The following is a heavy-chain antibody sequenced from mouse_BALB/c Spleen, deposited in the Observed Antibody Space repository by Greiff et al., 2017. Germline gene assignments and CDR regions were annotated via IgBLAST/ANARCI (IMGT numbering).Heavy chain of an antibody. Sequence: EVKLMESGAELVKPGASVKLSCTASGFNIKDTYMHWVKQRPEQGLEWIGRIDPANGNTKYDPKFQGKATITADTSSNTAYLQLSSLTSEDTAVYYCARWLLREGAMDYWGQGTSVTVSS. J-gene: IGHJ4*01. CDR2: IDPANGNT. CDR3: ARWLLREGAMDY. V-gene: IGHV14-3*02. CDR1: GFNIKDTY. D-gene: IGHD2-3*01.